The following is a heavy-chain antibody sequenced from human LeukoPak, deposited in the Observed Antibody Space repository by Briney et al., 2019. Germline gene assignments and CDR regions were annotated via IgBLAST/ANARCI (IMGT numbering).Heavy chain of an antibody. V-gene: IGHV4-59*01. CDR2: IYYSGST. J-gene: IGHJ4*02. CDR3: ASVSYGFSYFDY. Sequence: SETLSLTCTVSGGSISSYYWSWIRQPPGKGLEWIGYIYYSGSTNYNPSLKSRVTISVDTSKNQFSLKLSSVTAADTAVYYCASVSYGFSYFDYWGQGTLVTVSS. D-gene: IGHD5-18*01. CDR1: GGSISSYY.